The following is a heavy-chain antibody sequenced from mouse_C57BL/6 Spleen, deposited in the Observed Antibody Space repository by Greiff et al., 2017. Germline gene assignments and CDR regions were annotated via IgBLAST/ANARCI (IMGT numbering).Heavy chain of an antibody. CDR2: IRLKSDNYAT. CDR1: GFTFSNYW. Sequence: EVKLVESGGGLVQPGGSMKLSCVASGFTFSNYWMNWVRQSPGKGLEWVAQIRLKSDNYATNYAESVKGRFTISRDDSKSSVYLQMNNLRAEDTGIYYCAAGYYVWYFDVWGTGTTVTVSS. J-gene: IGHJ1*03. CDR3: AAGYYVWYFDV. D-gene: IGHD2-3*01. V-gene: IGHV6-3*01.